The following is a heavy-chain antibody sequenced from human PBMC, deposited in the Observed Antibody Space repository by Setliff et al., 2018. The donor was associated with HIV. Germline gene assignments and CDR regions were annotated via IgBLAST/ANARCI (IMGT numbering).Heavy chain of an antibody. J-gene: IGHJ4*02. V-gene: IGHV1-18*01. CDR3: ARSDWELVLSSFDY. CDR2: ISAYDGNT. Sequence: ASVKVSCKASGYSFTSYGITWVRQAPGQGLEWMGWISAYDGNTNYAQKVRERVTLTTDTATNTAFMELKNLTSADTAVYFCARSDWELVLSSFDYWGQGTQVTVSS. D-gene: IGHD1-26*01. CDR1: GYSFTSYG.